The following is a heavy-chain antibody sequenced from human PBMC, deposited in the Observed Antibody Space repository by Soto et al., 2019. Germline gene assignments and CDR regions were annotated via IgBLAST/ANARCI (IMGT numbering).Heavy chain of an antibody. D-gene: IGHD3-22*01. CDR3: ARLFYYDSRGYFFGY. Sequence: GESLKISCKGSGYRFTSYWSGWVRQMPGKGLEWMGIIYPGDSDTRYSPSFQGQVTISADKSISTAYLQWRSLKASDTAMYYCARLFYYDSRGYFFGYWGQGTLVTVSS. CDR1: GYRFTSYW. CDR2: IYPGDSDT. J-gene: IGHJ4*02. V-gene: IGHV5-51*01.